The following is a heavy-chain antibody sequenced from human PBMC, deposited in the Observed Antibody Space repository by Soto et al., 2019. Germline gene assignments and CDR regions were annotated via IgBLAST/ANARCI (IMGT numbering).Heavy chain of an antibody. CDR1: GFTFSDYY. Sequence: GGSLRLSCAASGFTFSDYYMSWVRQAPGKGREWVSYINNGGETIYYADSGKGRFTMSRDDGKNSVYLEMNSLRAEDPAVSYRPRGASIFGVVIGGTRLDTWGRGTLVTVSS. D-gene: IGHD3-3*02. CDR2: INNGGETI. CDR3: PRGASIFGVVIGGTRLDT. J-gene: IGHJ5*02. V-gene: IGHV3-11*01.